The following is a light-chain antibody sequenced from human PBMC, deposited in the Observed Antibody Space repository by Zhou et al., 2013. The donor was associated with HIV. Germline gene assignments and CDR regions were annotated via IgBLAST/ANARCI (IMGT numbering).Light chain of an antibody. CDR1: QGISTY. V-gene: IGKV1-16*01. CDR3: QQYYSYPYT. Sequence: DIQMTQSPSSLSASVGDRVTITCRASQGISTYLAWYQQKPGQVPNLLIYAASTLQSGVPSRFSGSGSGTDFTLTISCLQSEDFATYYCQQYYSYPYTFGQGTKLEIK. CDR2: AAS. J-gene: IGKJ2*01.